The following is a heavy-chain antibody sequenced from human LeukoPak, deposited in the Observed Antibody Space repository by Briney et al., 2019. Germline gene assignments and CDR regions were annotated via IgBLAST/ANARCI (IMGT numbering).Heavy chain of an antibody. V-gene: IGHV4-34*01. Sequence: SETLSLTCAVYGGSFKGYYWSWIRQPPGKGLEWIGEINHSGSTNYNPSLKSRVTISVDTSKNQFSLTLSSVPAADTAVYYCARAPPLLRYFGWLSDDWGKGTTVTVSS. CDR3: ARAPPLLRYFGWLSDD. D-gene: IGHD3-9*01. CDR1: GGSFKGYY. J-gene: IGHJ6*04. CDR2: INHSGST.